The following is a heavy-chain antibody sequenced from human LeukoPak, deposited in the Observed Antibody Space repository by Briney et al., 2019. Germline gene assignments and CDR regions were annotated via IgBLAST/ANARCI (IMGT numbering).Heavy chain of an antibody. V-gene: IGHV3-30-3*01. CDR1: GFTFSSYA. J-gene: IGHJ6*02. CDR2: ISYDGSNK. D-gene: IGHD4-17*01. Sequence: GGSLRLSCAASGFTFSSYAMHWVRQAPGKGLEWVAVISYDGSNKYYADSVKGRFTISRDNSKNTLYLQMNSLRAGDTAVYYCARDRDGDYVDYYYYGMDVWGQGTTVTVSS. CDR3: ARDRDGDYVDYYYYGMDV.